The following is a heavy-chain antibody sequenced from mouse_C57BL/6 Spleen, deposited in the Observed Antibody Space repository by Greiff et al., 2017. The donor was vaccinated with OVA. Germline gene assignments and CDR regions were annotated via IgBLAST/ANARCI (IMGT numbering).Heavy chain of an antibody. V-gene: IGHV1-85*01. CDR2: IYPRDGST. CDR3: AKEGYGNYEKFAY. D-gene: IGHD2-10*02. CDR1: GYTFTSYD. Sequence: VQLQQSGPELVKPGASVKLSCKASGYTFTSYDINWVKQRPGQGLEWIGWIYPRDGSTKYNEKFKGKATLTVDTSSSTAYMELHSLTSEDSAVYFCAKEGYGNYEKFAYWGQGTLVTVSA. J-gene: IGHJ3*01.